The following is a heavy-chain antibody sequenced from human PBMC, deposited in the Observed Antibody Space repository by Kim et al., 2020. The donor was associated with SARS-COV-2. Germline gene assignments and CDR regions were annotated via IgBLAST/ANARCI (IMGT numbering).Heavy chain of an antibody. D-gene: IGHD6-19*01. V-gene: IGHV3-7*01. Sequence: YYAASVRGRLTISRDNSQNSLYLQMNSLRAEDTAVYFCARDGGSGWYSDSWGQGTLVTVSS. CDR3: ARDGGSGWYSDS. J-gene: IGHJ4*02.